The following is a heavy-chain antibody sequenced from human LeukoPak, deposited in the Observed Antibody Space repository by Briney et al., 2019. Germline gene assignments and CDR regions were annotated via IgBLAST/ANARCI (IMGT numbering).Heavy chain of an antibody. D-gene: IGHD2-2*01. CDR2: IYPGDSDT. V-gene: IGHV5-51*01. CDR3: ARRDFCSSTSSSPIEFDY. J-gene: IGHJ4*02. CDR1: GYSFTSYW. Sequence: GESLKISCKGSGYSFTSYWIGRVRQMPGKGLEWMGIIYPGDSDTRYSPSFQGQVTISADKSISTAYLQWSSLKASDTAMYYCARRDFCSSTSSSPIEFDYWGQGTLVTVSS.